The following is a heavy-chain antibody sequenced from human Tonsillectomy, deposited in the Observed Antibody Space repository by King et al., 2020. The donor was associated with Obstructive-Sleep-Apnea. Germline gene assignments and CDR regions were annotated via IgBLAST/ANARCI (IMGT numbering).Heavy chain of an antibody. Sequence: QLVQSGAEVKKPGASVKVSCKASGYTFTGYYMHWVRQAPGQGLEWMGWINPHSGGTHSAQKFQGRVTMTRDTSITTAYKQLTRLRSDDSAVYYCASAGTYYYGSGSLSAFDIWGQGTMVAVSS. V-gene: IGHV1-2*02. J-gene: IGHJ3*02. CDR3: ASAGTYYYGSGSLSAFDI. CDR1: GYTFTGYY. CDR2: INPHSGGT. D-gene: IGHD3-10*01.